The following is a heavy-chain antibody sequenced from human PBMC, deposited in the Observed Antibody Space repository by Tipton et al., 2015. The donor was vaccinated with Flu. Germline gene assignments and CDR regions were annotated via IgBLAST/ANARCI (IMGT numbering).Heavy chain of an antibody. CDR2: INPNSGGT. Sequence: QLVQSGAEVKKPGASVKVSCKASGYTFTGYYMHWVRQAPGQGLEWMGWINPNSGGTNYAQKFQGRVAMTRDTSISTAYMELSRLRSDDTAVYYCARAPPGDFWSGSHSYYYYGMDVWGQGTTVTVSS. V-gene: IGHV1-2*02. J-gene: IGHJ6*02. D-gene: IGHD3-3*01. CDR3: ARAPPGDFWSGSHSYYYYGMDV. CDR1: GYTFTGYY.